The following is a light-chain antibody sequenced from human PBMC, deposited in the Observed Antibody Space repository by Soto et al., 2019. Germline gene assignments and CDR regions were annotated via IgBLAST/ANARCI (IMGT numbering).Light chain of an antibody. CDR1: QSVSSY. CDR3: QQRRRT. Sequence: EIVLTQSPATLSLSPGERATLSCRASQSVSSYLAWYQQKPGQAPRLLIYDASNRATGIPARFSGSGSGTDFTLTISSLEPEDFAVYYCQQRRRTFGQGTKEDIK. CDR2: DAS. J-gene: IGKJ1*01. V-gene: IGKV3-11*01.